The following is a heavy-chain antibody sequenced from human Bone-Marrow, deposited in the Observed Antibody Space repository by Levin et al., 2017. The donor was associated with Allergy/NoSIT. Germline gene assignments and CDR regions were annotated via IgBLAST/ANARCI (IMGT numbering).Heavy chain of an antibody. CDR3: ARVVCGARRVWFDP. J-gene: IGHJ5*02. CDR1: GFTFSSYS. CDR2: ISSSSSYI. D-gene: IGHD4/OR15-4a*01. Sequence: GSLRLSCAASGFTFSSYSMNWVRQAPGKGLEWVSSISSSSSYIYYADSVKGRFTISRDNAKNSLYLQMNSLRAEDTAVYYCARVVCGARRVWFDPWGQGTLVTVSS. V-gene: IGHV3-21*01.